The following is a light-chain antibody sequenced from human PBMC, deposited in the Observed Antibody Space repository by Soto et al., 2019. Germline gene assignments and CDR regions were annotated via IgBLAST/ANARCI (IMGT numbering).Light chain of an antibody. J-gene: IGLJ3*02. CDR2: DNN. CDR3: ATWDDSLNGVV. CDR1: YPNIGINT. V-gene: IGLV1-44*01. Sequence: QSVLTQPPSASGTPGQRVTLSCSGGYPNIGINTVNWYHQLPGTAPKLLIYDNNQRPSGVPDRFSGSTSGTSASLAISGLFSEDEGDYYCATWDDSLNGVVCGGGTQLTVL.